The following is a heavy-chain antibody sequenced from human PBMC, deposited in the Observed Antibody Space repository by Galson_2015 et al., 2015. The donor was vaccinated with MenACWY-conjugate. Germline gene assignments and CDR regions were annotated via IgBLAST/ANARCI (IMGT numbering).Heavy chain of an antibody. Sequence: SLRLSCAASGFTVSSNYMSWVRQAPGKGLEWVSVIYSGGSTYYADSVKGRFTISRDNSKNTLYLQMNSLRAEDTAVYYCATERIPNSSGYYYLAFDIWGQGTMVTVSS. CDR2: IYSGGST. J-gene: IGHJ3*02. D-gene: IGHD3-22*01. V-gene: IGHV3-53*01. CDR1: GFTVSSNY. CDR3: ATERIPNSSGYYYLAFDI.